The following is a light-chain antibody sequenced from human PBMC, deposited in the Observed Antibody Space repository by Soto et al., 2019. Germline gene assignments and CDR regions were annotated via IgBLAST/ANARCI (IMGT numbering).Light chain of an antibody. V-gene: IGKV1-5*01. CDR1: QSIGTW. J-gene: IGKJ1*01. Sequence: DIQMTQSPSTLSASVGDRVTITCRASQSIGTWLAWYQHKPGRAPKLPIYDASTLEGGVPSRFSGSRSGTEFTFTISSLQPDDFATYYCQQYNSYSRAFGQGTKVEIK. CDR2: DAS. CDR3: QQYNSYSRA.